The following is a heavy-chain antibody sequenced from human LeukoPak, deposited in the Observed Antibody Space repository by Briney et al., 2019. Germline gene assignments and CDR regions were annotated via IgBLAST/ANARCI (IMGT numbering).Heavy chain of an antibody. CDR3: AKDASPYSNYAVRWFDS. J-gene: IGHJ5*01. Sequence: GGSLRLSCTASGFSFRTYIMAWVRQVPGKGLEWISAISGDAITTYYAVPVKGRFTISRNNFRNTLSLQMDSLRADDSAVYYCAKDASPYSNYAVRWFDSWGQGTLVTVSS. D-gene: IGHD4/OR15-4a*01. CDR1: GFSFRTYI. V-gene: IGHV3-23*01. CDR2: ISGDAITT.